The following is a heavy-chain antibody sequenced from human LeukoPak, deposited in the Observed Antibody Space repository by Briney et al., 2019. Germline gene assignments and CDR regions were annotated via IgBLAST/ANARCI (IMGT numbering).Heavy chain of an antibody. CDR2: ISSSGSTI. J-gene: IGHJ6*04. D-gene: IGHD5-12*01. V-gene: IGHV3-11*04. Sequence: GGSLRLSCAASGFTFSDYYMSWIRQAPGKGLEWVSYISSSGSTIYYADSVKGRFTISRDNAKNSLYLQMNSLRAEDAAVYYCARDGYSGYDFGLDVWGKGTTVTVSS. CDR3: ARDGYSGYDFGLDV. CDR1: GFTFSDYY.